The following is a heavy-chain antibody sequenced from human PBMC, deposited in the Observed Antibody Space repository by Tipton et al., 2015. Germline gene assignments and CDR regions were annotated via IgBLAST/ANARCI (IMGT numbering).Heavy chain of an antibody. Sequence: TLSLTCTVSGGSISSDYWTWIRQPPGRGLEWIGNIFHSGTTNYNPSLRSRVTIFLTSNKQFSLEMTSVTAADTAIYYCARGQDENPLGEYYTHWGQGTLVTVSS. CDR2: IFHSGTT. J-gene: IGHJ1*01. CDR3: ARGQDENPLGEYYTH. D-gene: IGHD3-3*01. V-gene: IGHV4-59*01. CDR1: GGSISSDY.